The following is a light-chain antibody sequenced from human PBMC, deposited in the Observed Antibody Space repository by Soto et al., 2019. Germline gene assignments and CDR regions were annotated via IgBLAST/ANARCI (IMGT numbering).Light chain of an antibody. CDR2: DAS. CDR1: QSVSSY. CDR3: QQRGDWPPIT. J-gene: IGKJ5*01. V-gene: IGKV3-11*01. Sequence: EIVLTQSPATLSLSPGERATLSCSASQSVSSYLAWYQQKPGQAPRLLIYDASNRATGIPARFSGSGSGTDFTLTISSLEPEDFAVYYCQQRGDWPPITFGQGTRL.